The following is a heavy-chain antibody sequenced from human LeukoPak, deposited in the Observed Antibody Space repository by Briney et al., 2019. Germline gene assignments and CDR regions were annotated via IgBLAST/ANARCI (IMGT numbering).Heavy chain of an antibody. J-gene: IGHJ4*02. CDR3: ARHNYMGSSWYPY. D-gene: IGHD6-13*01. CDR2: IHSSGST. CDR1: GGSISSPY. V-gene: IGHV4-59*08. Sequence: PSETLSLTCTVSGGSISSPYWSWIRQPPGKGLEGIGYIHSSGSTNYTPSLQSRVTLSLATSKNQSSLRLSSVPAADTAVYYCARHNYMGSSWYPYSGQGNLVTVSS.